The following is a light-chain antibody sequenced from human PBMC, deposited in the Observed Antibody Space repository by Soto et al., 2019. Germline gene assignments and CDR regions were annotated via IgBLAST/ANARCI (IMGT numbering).Light chain of an antibody. CDR1: QSVGSAY. J-gene: IGKJ1*01. CDR2: GSS. V-gene: IGKV3-20*01. Sequence: EIVLTQSPGTLSLSPGERATLSCRASQSVGSAYLAWYQHKPGQAPRLLIYGSSSRATSIPDRISGSGSGTDFTLTISRLEPEDFAVYYCQQYGNSRWTFGQGTKVE. CDR3: QQYGNSRWT.